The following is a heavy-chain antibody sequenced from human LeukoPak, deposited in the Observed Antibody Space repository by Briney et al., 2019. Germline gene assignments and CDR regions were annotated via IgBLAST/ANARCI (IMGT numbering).Heavy chain of an antibody. CDR1: GYTFTSYG. Sequence: ASVKVSCKASGYTFTSYGISWVRQAPGQGPEWMGWISAYNGNTNYAQKFQGRVTITRDTSASTAYMELSSLRSEDPAVYYCARVLRNPPTTVTTPNWFDPWGQGTLVTGSS. CDR3: ARVLRNPPTTVTTPNWFDP. CDR2: ISAYNGNT. D-gene: IGHD4-17*01. J-gene: IGHJ5*02. V-gene: IGHV1-18*01.